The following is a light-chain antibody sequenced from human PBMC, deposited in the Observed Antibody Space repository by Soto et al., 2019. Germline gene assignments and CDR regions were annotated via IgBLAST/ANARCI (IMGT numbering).Light chain of an antibody. CDR3: QKYYDAPQN. J-gene: IGKJ1*01. CDR1: QSVLYSSNNKNY. CDR2: WAS. V-gene: IGKV4-1*01. Sequence: DIVMTQSPDSLAVSLGERATINCKSSQSVLYSSNNKNYLAWYQQKPGQPPKLLIYWASTRESGVPDRFSGSGSGTDFTLTISSLQAEDVAVYYCQKYYDAPQNFGQGTKVEIK.